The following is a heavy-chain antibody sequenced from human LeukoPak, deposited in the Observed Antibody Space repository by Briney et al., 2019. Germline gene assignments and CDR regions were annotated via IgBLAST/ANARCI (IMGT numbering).Heavy chain of an antibody. J-gene: IGHJ4*02. D-gene: IGHD3-3*02. Sequence: GGSLRLSCAASGFTFSSYGMHWVRQAPGKGLEWVAVIRYDGSNKYYADSVKGRFTISRDNSKNTLYLQMNSLRAEDTAVYYCARDSRQRTIFYFDYWGQGTLVTVSS. CDR3: ARDSRQRTIFYFDY. CDR2: IRYDGSNK. CDR1: GFTFSSYG. V-gene: IGHV3-33*01.